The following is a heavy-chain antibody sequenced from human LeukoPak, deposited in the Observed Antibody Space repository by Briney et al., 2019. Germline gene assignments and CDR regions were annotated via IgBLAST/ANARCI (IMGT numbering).Heavy chain of an antibody. CDR2: ISSSSSTI. Sequence: PGGSLRLSCAASGFTFSSYSMNWVRQAPGKGLEWVSYISSSSSTIYYADSVKGRFTISRDNAKNSLYLQMNSLRAEDTAVYYCAREESGYHHQDDYWGQGTLVTVSS. D-gene: IGHD5-12*01. J-gene: IGHJ4*02. V-gene: IGHV3-48*04. CDR1: GFTFSSYS. CDR3: AREESGYHHQDDY.